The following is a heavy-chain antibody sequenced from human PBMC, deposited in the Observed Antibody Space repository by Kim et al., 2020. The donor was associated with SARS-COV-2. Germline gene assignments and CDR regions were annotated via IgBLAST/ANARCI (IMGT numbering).Heavy chain of an antibody. Sequence: GGSLRLSCAASGFSFSSYVMGWVRQAPGEGLNWVSAISGSGISSYDSDSAKGRFIISRDNSKSTLSLQMNSLRAEDTAVYYCAKLGSGWDDSWGQGPLVT. CDR3: AKLGSGWDDS. J-gene: IGHJ5*01. D-gene: IGHD6-19*01. CDR2: ISGSGISS. CDR1: GFSFSSYV. V-gene: IGHV3-23*01.